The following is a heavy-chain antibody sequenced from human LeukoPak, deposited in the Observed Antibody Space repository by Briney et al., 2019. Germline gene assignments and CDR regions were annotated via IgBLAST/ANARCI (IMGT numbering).Heavy chain of an antibody. CDR1: GYTFTSYC. Sequence: ASVKVSCKASGYTFTSYCMHWVRQAPGQGLEWMGIINPSGGSTSYAQKFQGRVTMTRDTSTSTVYMEVSSLRSEDTAVYYCASTSGYSSSWYYFDYWGQGTLVTVSS. CDR2: INPSGGST. J-gene: IGHJ4*02. V-gene: IGHV1-46*01. CDR3: ASTSGYSSSWYYFDY. D-gene: IGHD6-13*01.